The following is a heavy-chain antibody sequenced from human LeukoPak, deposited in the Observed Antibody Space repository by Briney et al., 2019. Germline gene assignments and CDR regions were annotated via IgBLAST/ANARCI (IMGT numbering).Heavy chain of an antibody. CDR2: IIPIFGTT. CDR3: ATDRSYSSSWYAY. D-gene: IGHD6-13*01. V-gene: IGHV1-69*06. Sequence: GASVKVSCKASGGTFSSYAISWVRQAPGQGPEWMGGIIPIFGTTIYAQKFQGRVTMTEDTSTDTAYMELSSLRSEDTAVYYCATDRSYSSSWYAYWGQGTLVTVSS. J-gene: IGHJ4*02. CDR1: GGTFSSYA.